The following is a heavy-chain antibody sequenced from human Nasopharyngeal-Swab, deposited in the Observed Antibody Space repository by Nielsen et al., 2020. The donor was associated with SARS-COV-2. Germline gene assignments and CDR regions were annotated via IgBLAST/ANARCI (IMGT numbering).Heavy chain of an antibody. Sequence: GESLKISCAASGFTFSSYAMSWVRQAPGKGPEWVSAISGSGGSTYYADSVKGRFTISRDNSKNTLYLQMNSLRAEDTAVYYCAKDDPGFTPDYSNYGVWGQGTLVTVSS. D-gene: IGHD4-11*01. CDR2: ISGSGGST. CDR3: AKDDPGFTPDYSNYGV. J-gene: IGHJ4*02. V-gene: IGHV3-23*01. CDR1: GFTFSSYA.